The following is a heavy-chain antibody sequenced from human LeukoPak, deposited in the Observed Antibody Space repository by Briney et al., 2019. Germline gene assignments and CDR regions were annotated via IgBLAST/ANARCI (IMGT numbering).Heavy chain of an antibody. J-gene: IGHJ4*02. CDR1: GGSISYYY. CDR3: ARFVSGSFSGNDY. D-gene: IGHD3-10*01. CDR2: IFGSGPT. Sequence: SETLSLTCTVSGGSISYYYWSWIRQPAGKGLEWIGRIFGSGPTNYNPSLKTRVTIPADTSKNQFSLKLSSVTAADTAVYYCARFVSGSFSGNDYWGQGTRVTVSS. V-gene: IGHV4-4*07.